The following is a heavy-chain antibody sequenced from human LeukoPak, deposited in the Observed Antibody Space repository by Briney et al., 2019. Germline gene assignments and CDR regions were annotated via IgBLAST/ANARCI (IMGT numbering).Heavy chain of an antibody. Sequence: GGSLRLSCAASGFTFSSYSMNWVRQAPGKGLEWVSSISSSSSYMYYADSVKGRFTISRDNAKNSLYLQMNSLRAEDTAVYYCARGYDIPTFAFDIWGQGTMVTVSS. D-gene: IGHD3-9*01. J-gene: IGHJ3*02. CDR2: ISSSSSYM. CDR1: GFTFSSYS. CDR3: ARGYDIPTFAFDI. V-gene: IGHV3-21*01.